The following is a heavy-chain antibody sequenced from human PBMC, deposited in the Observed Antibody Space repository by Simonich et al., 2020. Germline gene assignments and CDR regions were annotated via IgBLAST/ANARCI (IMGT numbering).Heavy chain of an antibody. D-gene: IGHD5-18*01. CDR2: ISSSSSYI. CDR1: GFTFSSYS. CDR3: ARDVDTAMVFDY. Sequence: EVQLVESGGGLVKPGGSLRLSCAASGFTFSSYSMNWVRQAPGKGLEWVSSISSSSSYIYYADSVKGRFTISRDNAKNSLYLQMNSLRAEDTAVYYCARDVDTAMVFDYWCQGTLVTVSS. J-gene: IGHJ4*02. V-gene: IGHV3-21*01.